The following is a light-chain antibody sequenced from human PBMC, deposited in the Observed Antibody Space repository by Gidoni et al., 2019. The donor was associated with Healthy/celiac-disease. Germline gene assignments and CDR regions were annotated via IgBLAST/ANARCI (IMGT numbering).Light chain of an antibody. Sequence: SYVVTQPPSVSVAPGQTARIACGGDNIGIKRVHWYQQRPGQAPVLIVYDDTDRPSGIPERFSGSNSGNTATLTISRVEAGDEADYYCQVCESGSDHRIFGGGTKLTVL. CDR1: NIGIKR. CDR3: QVCESGSDHRI. CDR2: DDT. V-gene: IGLV3-21*02. J-gene: IGLJ2*01.